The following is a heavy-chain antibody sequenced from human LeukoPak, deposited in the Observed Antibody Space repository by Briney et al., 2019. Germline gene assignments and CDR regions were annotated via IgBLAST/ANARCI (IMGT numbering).Heavy chain of an antibody. V-gene: IGHV3-23*01. J-gene: IGHJ4*02. CDR1: GFTFSSYA. CDR2: ISGSGGST. Sequence: GGSLRLSCAASGFTFSSYAMSWVRQAPGKGLEWVSAISGSGGSTYYADSVKGRFTISRDNSKDTLYLQMNSLRAEDTAVYYCAREQRWLQSQPFDYWGQGTLVTVSS. D-gene: IGHD5-24*01. CDR3: AREQRWLQSQPFDY.